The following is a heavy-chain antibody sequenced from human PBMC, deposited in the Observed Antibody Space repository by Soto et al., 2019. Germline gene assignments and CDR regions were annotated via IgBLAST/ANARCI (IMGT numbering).Heavy chain of an antibody. D-gene: IGHD2-21*02. Sequence: GASVKVSCKASGGTFSSYAISWVRQAPGQGLEWMGGIIPIFGTANYAQKFQGRVTITADESTSTAYMELSSLRSEDTAVYYCAGQKVECGGDCYQAFDIWGQGTMVTVSS. CDR3: AGQKVECGGDCYQAFDI. J-gene: IGHJ3*02. CDR2: IIPIFGTA. V-gene: IGHV1-69*13. CDR1: GGTFSSYA.